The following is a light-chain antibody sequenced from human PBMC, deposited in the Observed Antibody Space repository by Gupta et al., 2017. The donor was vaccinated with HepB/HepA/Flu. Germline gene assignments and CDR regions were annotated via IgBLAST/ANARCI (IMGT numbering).Light chain of an antibody. CDR3: QQLGSSPVT. J-gene: IGKJ1*01. Sequence: EIVLTQPPGSLSLSPGDTATFSCRASQSVSSSYLSWYQQKPGQAPRLLLSGASSRATGIPDRFNGNGFWTDFTLTIRRLEPENFAVYYCQQLGSSPVTFGQGTKVEIK. CDR1: QSVSSSY. V-gene: IGKV3-20*01. CDR2: GAS.